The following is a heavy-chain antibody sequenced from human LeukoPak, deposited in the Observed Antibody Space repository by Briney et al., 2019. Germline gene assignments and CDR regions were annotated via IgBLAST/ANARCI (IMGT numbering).Heavy chain of an antibody. CDR2: IYNSGST. J-gene: IGHJ5*02. CDR3: ARDASRDFWSGSAFDP. D-gene: IGHD3-3*01. V-gene: IGHV4-59*01. CDR1: GGSINSYY. Sequence: SETLSLTCTVSGGSINSYYWSWIRQPPGKGLEWIGYIYNSGSTNYNPSLKSRVTISEDTSKNQFSLKLSSVTAADTAVYYCARDASRDFWSGSAFDPWGQGTLVTVSS.